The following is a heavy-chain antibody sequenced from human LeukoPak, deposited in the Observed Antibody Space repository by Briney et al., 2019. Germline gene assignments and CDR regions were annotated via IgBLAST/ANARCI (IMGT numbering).Heavy chain of an antibody. CDR3: ARHGWLGVGGWY. Sequence: SETLSLTCTVSGGSISNSSYSWGWIRQPPGKGLEWIGNMYYSGSTYYNPSLKSRVTMSVDTSKNQFSLQLSPVTAADTAVYSCARHGWLGVGGWYWGQGTLVTVSS. V-gene: IGHV4-39*01. D-gene: IGHD6-19*01. CDR2: MYYSGST. J-gene: IGHJ4*02. CDR1: GGSISNSSYS.